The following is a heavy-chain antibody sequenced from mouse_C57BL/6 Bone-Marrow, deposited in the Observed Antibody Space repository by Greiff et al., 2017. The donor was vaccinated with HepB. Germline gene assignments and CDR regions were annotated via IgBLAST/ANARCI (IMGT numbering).Heavy chain of an antibody. Sequence: QVQLQQPGAELVKPGASVKMSCKASGYTFTSYWITWVKQRPGQGLEWIGDIYPGSGSTNYNEKFKSKATLTVDTSSSTAYMQLSSLTSEDSAVYYWARWANWDWYFDVWCTGTTVTVSS. V-gene: IGHV1-55*01. CDR1: GYTFTSYW. J-gene: IGHJ1*03. CDR2: IYPGSGST. D-gene: IGHD4-1*01. CDR3: ARWANWDWYFDV.